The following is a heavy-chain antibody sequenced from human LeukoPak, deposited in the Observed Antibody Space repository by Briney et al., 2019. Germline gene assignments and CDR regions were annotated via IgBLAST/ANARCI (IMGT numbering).Heavy chain of an antibody. V-gene: IGHV3-23*01. CDR3: ARNFERLLDY. D-gene: IGHD1-7*01. J-gene: IGHJ4*02. CDR2: ISGSGGST. CDR1: GFTFSSYA. Sequence: GGSLRLSCAASGFTFSSYAMSWVRQAPGKGLEWVSAISGSGGSTYYAGSVKGRFTISRDNSKNTLYLQMNSLRAEDTAVYYCARNFERLLDYWGQGTLVTVSS.